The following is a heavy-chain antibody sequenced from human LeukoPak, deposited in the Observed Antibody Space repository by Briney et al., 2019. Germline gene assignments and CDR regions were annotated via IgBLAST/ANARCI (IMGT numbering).Heavy chain of an antibody. CDR3: ARARFPYYYDSSGYYNPEIDY. CDR1: GFTFSSYS. J-gene: IGHJ4*02. CDR2: ISSSSSYI. V-gene: IGHV3-21*01. D-gene: IGHD3-22*01. Sequence: GGSLRLSCAASGFTFSSYSMNWVRQAPGKGLEWVSSISSSSSYIYYADSVKGRFTISRDNAKNSLYLQMNSLRAEDTAVYYCARARFPYYYDSSGYYNPEIDYWGQGTLVTVSS.